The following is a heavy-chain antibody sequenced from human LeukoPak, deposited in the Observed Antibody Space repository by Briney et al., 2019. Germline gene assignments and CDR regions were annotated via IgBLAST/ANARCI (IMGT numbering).Heavy chain of an antibody. CDR1: GGSISSGGYY. CDR3: ARNAAITRTCDY. CDR2: IYYSGST. Sequence: KASETLSLTCTVSGGSISSGGYYWSWIRQHPGKGLEWIGYIYYSGSTYYNPSLKSRVTISVDTSKYQFPLKLSSVTAADTAVYYCARNAAITRTCDYWGQGTLVTVSS. D-gene: IGHD1-7*01. J-gene: IGHJ4*02. V-gene: IGHV4-31*03.